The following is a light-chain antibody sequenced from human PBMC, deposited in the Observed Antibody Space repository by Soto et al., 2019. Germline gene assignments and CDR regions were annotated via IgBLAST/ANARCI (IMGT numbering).Light chain of an antibody. V-gene: IGKV3-20*01. CDR3: QQYRGSPLT. J-gene: IGKJ4*01. CDR2: GAS. Sequence: EIVLTQSPGTLSLSPGERATLSCRASQSVSSSFLAWYQQKPGQAPRLLIYGASSRATGIPDRFSGSGSGTDFTLTISRLEPEDVEVYYCQQYRGSPLTFGGGTKVEIK. CDR1: QSVSSSF.